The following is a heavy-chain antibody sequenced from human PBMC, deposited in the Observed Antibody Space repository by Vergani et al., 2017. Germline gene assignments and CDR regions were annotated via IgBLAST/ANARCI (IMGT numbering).Heavy chain of an antibody. CDR2: IYYSGST. J-gene: IGHJ5*02. CDR1: GGSISSYY. V-gene: IGHV4-59*08. Sequence: QVQLQESGPGLEKPSETLSLTCTVSGGSISSYYWSWIRQPPGKGLEWIGYIYYSGSTNYNPSLKSRVTISVDTSKNQFSLKLSSVTAADTAVYYCARTYYYDSSGYYLNWFDPWGQGTLVTVSS. CDR3: ARTYYYDSSGYYLNWFDP. D-gene: IGHD3-22*01.